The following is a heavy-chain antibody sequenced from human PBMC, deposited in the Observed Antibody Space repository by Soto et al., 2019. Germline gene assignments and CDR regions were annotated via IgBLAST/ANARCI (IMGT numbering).Heavy chain of an antibody. D-gene: IGHD3-22*01. J-gene: IGHJ3*02. CDR2: INHNSGDT. CDR3: ARGFYYDSGYWAAFDI. V-gene: IGHV1-2*02. CDR1: GYTFTGYY. Sequence: RASVKVSCEASGYTFTGYYMHWVRQAPGQGLEWMGWINHNSGDTNYAQKFQGRVIMTRDTSISTAYMELSGLRSDDTAVYYCARGFYYDSGYWAAFDIWGQGTMVTVSS.